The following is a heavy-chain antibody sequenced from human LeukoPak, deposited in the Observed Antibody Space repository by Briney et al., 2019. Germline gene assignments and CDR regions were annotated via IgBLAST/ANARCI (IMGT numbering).Heavy chain of an antibody. J-gene: IGHJ4*02. Sequence: GGSLRLSCAASGFTFSSYWMSWVRQAPGRGLEWVANIKQDGSEKYYVDSVKGRFTISRDNAKNSLYLQMNNLRAEDTAIYYCARDDLPWGYFDYWGQGTLVTVSS. CDR3: ARDDLPWGYFDY. D-gene: IGHD3/OR15-3a*01. CDR2: IKQDGSEK. CDR1: GFTFSSYW. V-gene: IGHV3-7*01.